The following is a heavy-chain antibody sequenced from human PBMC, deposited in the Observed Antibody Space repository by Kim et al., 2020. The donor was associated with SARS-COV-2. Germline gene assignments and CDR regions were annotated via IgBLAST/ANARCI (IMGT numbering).Heavy chain of an antibody. Sequence: SVEGRFTISRDNSKNTLYLQMNSRRAEDTAVYYCARNGVPYVDPYHYFDYWGQGTLVTVSS. D-gene: IGHD5-12*01. CDR3: ARNGVPYVDPYHYFDY. J-gene: IGHJ4*02. V-gene: IGHV3-30*07.